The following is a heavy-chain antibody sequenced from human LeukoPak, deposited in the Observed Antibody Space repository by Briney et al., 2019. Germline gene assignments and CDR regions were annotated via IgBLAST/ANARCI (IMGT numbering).Heavy chain of an antibody. J-gene: IGHJ6*03. CDR2: IYYSGST. CDR3: ARAVRYYYYYMDV. V-gene: IGHV4-38-2*02. D-gene: IGHD4-11*01. Sequence: SETLSLTCTVSGYSISSGYYWGWIRQPPGRGLEWIGSIYYSGSTYYNPSLKSRVTISVDTSKNQFSLKLSSVTAADTAVYYCARAVRYYYYYMDVWGKGTTVTVSS. CDR1: GYSISSGYY.